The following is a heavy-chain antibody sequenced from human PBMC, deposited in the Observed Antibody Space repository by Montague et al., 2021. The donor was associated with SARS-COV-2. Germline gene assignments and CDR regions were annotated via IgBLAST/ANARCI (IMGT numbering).Heavy chain of an antibody. Sequence: SETMSLTCTVSGDSISSGYFYWGWIRQPPGKGLAWVGTIHYSGITYYNPSLKSRVTISVDTSRNQFSLKLSSVTAADTAIYYCARHLAISGPAAVSDYWGQGTLVAVSS. CDR2: IHYSGIT. V-gene: IGHV4-39*01. CDR3: ARHLAISGPAAVSDY. J-gene: IGHJ4*02. D-gene: IGHD2-2*01. CDR1: GDSISSGYFY.